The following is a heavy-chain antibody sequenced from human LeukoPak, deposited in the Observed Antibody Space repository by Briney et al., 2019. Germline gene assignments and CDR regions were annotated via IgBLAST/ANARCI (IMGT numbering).Heavy chain of an antibody. CDR2: ISSNGGST. D-gene: IGHD3-3*01. CDR3: VKDRWSGGYFDY. J-gene: IGHJ4*02. CDR1: GFNFSSYA. V-gene: IGHV3-64D*06. Sequence: GGSLRLSCEASGFNFSSYAMHWVRQAPGKGLQYVSAISSNGGSTYSADSVKDRFTISRDNSKNTLYLQMSSLRAEDTAVYYCVKDRWSGGYFDYWGQGTLVIVSS.